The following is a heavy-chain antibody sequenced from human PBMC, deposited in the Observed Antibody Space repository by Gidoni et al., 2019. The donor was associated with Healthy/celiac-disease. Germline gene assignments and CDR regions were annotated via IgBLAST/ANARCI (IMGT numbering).Heavy chain of an antibody. CDR2: IYYSGST. CDR3: AGGSGSYLWSDTYYYYYGMDV. V-gene: IGHV4-59*01. J-gene: IGHJ6*02. Sequence: YWSWIRQPPGKGLEWIGYIYYSGSTNYNPSLKSRVTISVDTSKNQFSLKLSSVTAADTAVYYCAGGSGSYLWSDTYYYYYGMDVWGQGTTVTVSS. CDR1: Y. D-gene: IGHD3-10*01.